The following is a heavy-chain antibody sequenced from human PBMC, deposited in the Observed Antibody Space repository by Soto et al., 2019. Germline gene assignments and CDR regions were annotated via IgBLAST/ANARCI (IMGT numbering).Heavy chain of an antibody. CDR1: GFTFSDYY. D-gene: IGHD3-10*01. V-gene: IGHV3-11*04. CDR3: ARGILGSGTANDH. Sequence: QVQLVESGGGLVKPGGSLRLSCTASGFTFSDYYMGWIRQAPGEGLEYMSYISISGTSVYYADSVKGRFTISRDNAKNTVYLQMNSLRVEDTAVYYCARGILGSGTANDHWGQGTLVTVSS. CDR2: ISISGTSV. J-gene: IGHJ4*02.